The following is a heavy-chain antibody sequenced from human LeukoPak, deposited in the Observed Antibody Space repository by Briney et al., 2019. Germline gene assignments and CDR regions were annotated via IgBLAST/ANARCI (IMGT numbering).Heavy chain of an antibody. Sequence: SETLSLTCTVSGGSISSGSYYWRWVRQPAGRGVEWIGLIYTTASTNYHPSLKSRLTISVDTSKNQISLKLSSVTAADTAVYYCARANYYGSGSKYFDYWGQGTLVTVSS. V-gene: IGHV4-61*02. CDR1: GGSISSGSYY. CDR3: ARANYYGSGSKYFDY. J-gene: IGHJ4*02. D-gene: IGHD3-10*01. CDR2: IYTTAST.